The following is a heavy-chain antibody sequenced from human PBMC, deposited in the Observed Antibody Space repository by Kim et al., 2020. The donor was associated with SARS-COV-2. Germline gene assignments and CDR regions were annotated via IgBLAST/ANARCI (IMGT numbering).Heavy chain of an antibody. Sequence: GGSLRLSCAASGFTFSSFAMTWVRQAPGKGLEWVSGIGSGGAKYYADSVKDRFSISRDNSKSKLYRQMNSLRAEDKAIYYCAQGMYTYDGSGYSWGQGILVIVSS. D-gene: IGHD3-22*01. J-gene: IGHJ4*02. CDR3: AQGMYTYDGSGYS. CDR2: IGSGGAK. V-gene: IGHV3-23*01. CDR1: GFTFSSFA.